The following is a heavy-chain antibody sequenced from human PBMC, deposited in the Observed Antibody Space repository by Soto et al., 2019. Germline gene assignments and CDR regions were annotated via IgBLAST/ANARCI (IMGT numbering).Heavy chain of an antibody. D-gene: IGHD2-8*01. Sequence: ASVKVSCKASGYTFTSYYMHWVRQAPGQGLEWMGIINPSGNTNYAQKFQGRVTMTTDTSTSTAYMELRSLRSDDTAVYYCARDFNCTRRCIDVFDIWGQGTMVTV. CDR3: ARDFNCTRRCIDVFDI. J-gene: IGHJ3*02. CDR1: GYTFTSYY. CDR2: INPSGNT. V-gene: IGHV1-46*01.